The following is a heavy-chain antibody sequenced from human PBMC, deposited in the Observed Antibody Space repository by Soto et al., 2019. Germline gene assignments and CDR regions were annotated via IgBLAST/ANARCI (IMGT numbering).Heavy chain of an antibody. Sequence: WWSLRLSCSASGFTFSSYAMSWFRQAPGKGLEWVSAISGSGGSTYYADSVKGRFTISRDNSKNTLYLQMNSLRAEDTAVYYCAKDPGITMIVVVITQGEDFDYWGQGTLVTVSS. D-gene: IGHD3-22*01. CDR3: AKDPGITMIVVVITQGEDFDY. V-gene: IGHV3-23*01. CDR2: ISGSGGST. J-gene: IGHJ4*02. CDR1: GFTFSSYA.